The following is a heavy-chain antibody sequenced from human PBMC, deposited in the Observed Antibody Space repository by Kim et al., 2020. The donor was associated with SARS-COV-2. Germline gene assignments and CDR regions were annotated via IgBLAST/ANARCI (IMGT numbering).Heavy chain of an antibody. Sequence: YNPSLKSRVTISVDTSKNQFSLKLSSVTAADTAVYYCARRDGYKSVAMSFSYYFDYWGQGTLVTVSS. D-gene: IGHD5-12*01. V-gene: IGHV4-39*01. J-gene: IGHJ4*02. CDR3: ARRDGYKSVAMSFSYYFDY.